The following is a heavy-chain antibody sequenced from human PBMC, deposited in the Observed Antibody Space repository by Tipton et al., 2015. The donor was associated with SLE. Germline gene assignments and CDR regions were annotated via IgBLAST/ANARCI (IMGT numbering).Heavy chain of an antibody. CDR1: GGSISSSSYY. CDR2: IYYSGST. Sequence: TLSLTCTVSGGSISSSSYYWGWIRQPPGKGLEWIGSIYYSGSTYYNPSLKSRVTISVDTSKNQFSLKLSSVTAADTAVYYCARLNRDAFDIWGHGTMVTVSS. CDR3: ARLNRDAFDI. V-gene: IGHV4-39*01. J-gene: IGHJ3*02. D-gene: IGHD1-14*01.